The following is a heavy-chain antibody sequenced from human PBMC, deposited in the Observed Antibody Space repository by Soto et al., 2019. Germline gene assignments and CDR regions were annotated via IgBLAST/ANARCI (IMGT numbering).Heavy chain of an antibody. CDR1: GYTFTGCY. J-gene: IGHJ4*02. V-gene: IGHV1-2*02. CDR2: INPNSGGT. CDR3: ARVEVRNVLRFLEWLEFDY. D-gene: IGHD3-3*01. Sequence: GASVKVSCKASGYTFTGCYMHWVRQAPGQGLEWMGWINPNSGGTNYAQKFQGRVTMTRDTSISTAYMELSRLRSDDTAVYYCARVEVRNVLRFLEWLEFDYWGQGTLVTVSS.